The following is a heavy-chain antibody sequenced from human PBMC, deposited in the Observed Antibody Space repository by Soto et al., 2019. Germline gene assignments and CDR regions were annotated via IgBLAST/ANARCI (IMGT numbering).Heavy chain of an antibody. CDR2: ISGSGGST. V-gene: IGHV3-23*01. D-gene: IGHD2-8*01. J-gene: IGHJ4*02. CDR1: GFTFSSYA. CDR3: AIERGVSGPVGY. Sequence: EVQLLESGGGLVQPGGSLRLSCAASGFTFSSYAMSWVRQAPGKGLEWVSAISGSGGSTYYADSVKGRFTISRDNSKNTLYLQMSSLRAGGTAVFCCAIERGVSGPVGYWGQGTLVTVSS.